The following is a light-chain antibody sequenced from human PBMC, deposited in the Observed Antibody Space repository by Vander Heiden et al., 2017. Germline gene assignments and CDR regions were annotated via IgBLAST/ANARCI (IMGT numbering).Light chain of an antibody. J-gene: IGLJ2*01. CDR1: SSDVGSYNL. CDR2: EGS. V-gene: IGLV2-23*01. Sequence: QPALTQSASVSGSPGQATIISCTGTSSDVGSYNLVSWYQQHPGKAPKLMIYEGSKRPSGVSNRFSGSKSGNTASLTISGLQAEDEADYYCCSYAGSSTRFGGGTKLTVL. CDR3: CSYAGSSTR.